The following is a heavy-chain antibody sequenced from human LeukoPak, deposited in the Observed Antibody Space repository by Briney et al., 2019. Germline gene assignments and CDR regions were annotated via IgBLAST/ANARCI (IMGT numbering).Heavy chain of an antibody. CDR2: ISTFSSTI. Sequence: GRSLRLSCAASGITFSTTGMVCVRQNPKKGLEWISYISTFSSTIKYADSVRGRFTISRDNANNSLYLQMDSLRADDTAVYYCAREVVGLDYWGQGILVTVSS. J-gene: IGHJ4*02. D-gene: IGHD3/OR15-3a*01. CDR3: AREVVGLDY. V-gene: IGHV3-48*01. CDR1: GITFSTTG.